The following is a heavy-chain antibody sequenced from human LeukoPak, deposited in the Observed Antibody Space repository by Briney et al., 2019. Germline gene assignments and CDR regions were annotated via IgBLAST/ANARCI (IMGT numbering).Heavy chain of an antibody. D-gene: IGHD2-2*01. CDR3: ARDFDIVVVPAAMLNLFDP. V-gene: IGHV1-46*01. CDR1: GYTFTSYY. CDR2: INPSGGST. J-gene: IGHJ5*02. Sequence: ASVKVSCKASGYTFTSYYMHWVRQAPGQGLEWMGIINPSGGSTSYAQKFQGRVTMTRDMSTSTVYMELSSLRSEDTAVYYCARDFDIVVVPAAMLNLFDPWGQGTLVTVSS.